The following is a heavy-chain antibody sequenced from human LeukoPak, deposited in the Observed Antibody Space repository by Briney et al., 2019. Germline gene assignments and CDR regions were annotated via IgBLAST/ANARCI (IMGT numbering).Heavy chain of an antibody. Sequence: GGSLRLSCAASGFTFSSYGMHWVLQAPGKGLEWVAFIRYDGSNKYYADSVKGRFTISRDNSKNTLYLQMNSLRAEDTAVYYCAKGLAYYYGSGSYSSWFDPWGQGTLVTVSS. V-gene: IGHV3-30*02. D-gene: IGHD3-10*01. J-gene: IGHJ5*02. CDR2: IRYDGSNK. CDR1: GFTFSSYG. CDR3: AKGLAYYYGSGSYSSWFDP.